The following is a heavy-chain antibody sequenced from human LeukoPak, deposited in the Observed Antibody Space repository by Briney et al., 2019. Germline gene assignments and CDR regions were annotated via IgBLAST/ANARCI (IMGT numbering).Heavy chain of an antibody. V-gene: IGHV3-66*01. J-gene: IGHJ4*02. D-gene: IGHD3-10*02. CDR3: ARCSLAFFDY. Sequence: GGSLKLSCAASGFTVRSNYMSWVRQAPGKGLEWVSVIYSGGSTFYADSVKGRFTISRDNSKNTLYLQMNSLRAEDTAVYYCARCSLAFFDYWGQGTLVTVSS. CDR2: IYSGGST. CDR1: GFTVRSNY.